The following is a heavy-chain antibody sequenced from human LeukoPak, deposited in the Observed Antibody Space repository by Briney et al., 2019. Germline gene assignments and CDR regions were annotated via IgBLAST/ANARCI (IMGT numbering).Heavy chain of an antibody. D-gene: IGHD4-23*01. V-gene: IGHV3-23*01. CDR2: ISGSGGST. J-gene: IGHJ4*02. CDR3: AKVSGNDDYGGNVPDY. Sequence: GGSLRLSCAASGFTFSSYAMSWVRQAPGKGLEWVSAISGSGGSTYYADSVKGRFTISRDNSKNTLYLQKNSLRAEDTAVYYFAKVSGNDDYGGNVPDYWGQGTLVTVSS. CDR1: GFTFSSYA.